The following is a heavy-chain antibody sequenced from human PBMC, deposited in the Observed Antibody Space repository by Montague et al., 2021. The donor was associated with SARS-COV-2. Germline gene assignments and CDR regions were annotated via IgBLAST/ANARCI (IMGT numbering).Heavy chain of an antibody. CDR3: AKALMTYGGNSPVDQ. CDR1: GFPFSDYY. V-gene: IGHV3-11*01. D-gene: IGHD4-23*01. CDR2: ISDTGSTI. J-gene: IGHJ4*02. Sequence: FRRLSCAASGFPFSDYYMNWIRQAPGKGLEWISYISDTGSTIYYADSVKGRFAVSRDNTKNSLYLQMNSLRAEDTAVYYCAKALMTYGGNSPVDQWGQGTLVTVSS.